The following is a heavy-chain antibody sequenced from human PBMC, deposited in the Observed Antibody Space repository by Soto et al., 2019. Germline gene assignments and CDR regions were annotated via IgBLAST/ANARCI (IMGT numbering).Heavy chain of an antibody. J-gene: IGHJ4*02. CDR3: AKDWTYWAPVVVVPATPDY. V-gene: IGHV3-30*18. CDR1: GFTFTSYG. D-gene: IGHD2-15*01. CDR2: ISYDGSDK. Sequence: QVQLVESGGGVVQPGRSLRLSCAASGFTFTSYGMHWVRQAPGKGLEWVAVISYDGSDKFYADSVKGRITISRDNSKKTLYLQMDSLRPEDTGVYYCAKDWTYWAPVVVVPATPDYWGQGTLVTVSS.